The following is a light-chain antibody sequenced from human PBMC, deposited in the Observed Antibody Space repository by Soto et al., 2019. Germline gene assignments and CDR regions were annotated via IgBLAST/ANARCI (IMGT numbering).Light chain of an antibody. CDR1: QSISSY. V-gene: IGKV1-39*01. CDR2: ATS. J-gene: IGKJ4*01. CDR3: QQSYSTPQVT. Sequence: DIQMTQSPSSLSASVGDRVTITCRASQSISSYLNWYQQKPGKAPKLLIYATSSLQSGVPSRFSGSGSGTYFTLTINSLQPEDFATYSCQQSYSTPQVTFGGGTKVEIK.